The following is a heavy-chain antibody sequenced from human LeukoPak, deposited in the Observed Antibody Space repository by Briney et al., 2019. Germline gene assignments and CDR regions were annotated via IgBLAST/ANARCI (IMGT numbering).Heavy chain of an antibody. D-gene: IGHD1-1*01. CDR2: IQPDGSEQ. Sequence: GSLRLSCAASGFTFSSNWMSWVRQAPGKGLEWVGNIQPDGSEQYPVDSVKGRFTISRDNAKNSLYLQMNSLRAEDTAVYYCASYNPYYWGQGTLVTVSS. CDR1: GFTFSSNW. J-gene: IGHJ4*02. V-gene: IGHV3-7*03. CDR3: ASYNPYY.